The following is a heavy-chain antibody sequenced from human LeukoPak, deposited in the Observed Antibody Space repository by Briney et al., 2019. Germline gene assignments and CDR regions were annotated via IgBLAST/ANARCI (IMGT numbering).Heavy chain of an antibody. CDR3: ARGWGNYYDSSGYYQSLDY. V-gene: IGHV1-8*03. D-gene: IGHD3-22*01. Sequence: GASVKVSCKASGYTFTSYGINWVRQATGQGLEWMGWMNPNSGNTGYAQKFQGRVTITRNTSISTAYMELSSLRSEDTAVYYCARGWGNYYDSSGYYQSLDYWGQGTLVTVSS. J-gene: IGHJ4*02. CDR1: GYTFTSYG. CDR2: MNPNSGNT.